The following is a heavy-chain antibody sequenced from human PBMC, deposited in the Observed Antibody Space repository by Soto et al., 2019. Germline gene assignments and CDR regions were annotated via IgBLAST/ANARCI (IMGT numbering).Heavy chain of an antibody. CDR2: IYYSGST. CDR1: GGSISSSSYY. Sequence: SETLSLTCTVSGGSISSSSYYWGWIRQPPGKGLEGIGSIYYSGSTYYNPSLKSRVTISVDTSKNQFSLKLSSVTAADTAVYYCARRLYRAARPRHDAFDIWGQGTMVTVSS. CDR3: ARRLYRAARPRHDAFDI. D-gene: IGHD6-6*01. V-gene: IGHV4-39*01. J-gene: IGHJ3*02.